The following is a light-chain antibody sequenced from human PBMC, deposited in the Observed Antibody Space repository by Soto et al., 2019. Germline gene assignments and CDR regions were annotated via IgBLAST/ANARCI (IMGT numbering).Light chain of an antibody. V-gene: IGKV2-28*01. CDR2: LGS. CDR1: HILLHSNGYNY. Sequence: IVMTQSPLSLPVTPVESSSISCRSTHILLHSNGYNYLHWYLQKPGQSPQLLIYLGSNRASGVPDRFSGSGSGTDFTLKISRVEAEDVGVYYCMQDLQTPWTFGQGTKVDIK. CDR3: MQDLQTPWT. J-gene: IGKJ1*01.